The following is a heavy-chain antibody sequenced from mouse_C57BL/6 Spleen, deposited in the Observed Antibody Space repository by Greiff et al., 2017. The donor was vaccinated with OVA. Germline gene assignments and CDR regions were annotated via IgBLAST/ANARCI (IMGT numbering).Heavy chain of an antibody. CDR1: GFNIKDYY. D-gene: IGHD1-1*01. CDR3: TNPYGNSSYYAMDD. J-gene: IGHJ4*01. V-gene: IGHV14-1*01. CDR2: IDPEDGDT. Sequence: EVQLQQSGAELVRPGASVKLSCTASGFNIKDYYMHWVKQRPEQGLEWIGRIDPEDGDTEYAPKFQGKATMTADTSSNTAYMQLSSLTSEDSAVYYCTNPYGNSSYYAMDDWGPGASVTVSS.